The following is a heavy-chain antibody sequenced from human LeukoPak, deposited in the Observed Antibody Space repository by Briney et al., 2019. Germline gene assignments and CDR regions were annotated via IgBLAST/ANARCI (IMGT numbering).Heavy chain of an antibody. CDR1: GYTLTELS. CDR3: ATAPGRRYYYGSLSFPDY. D-gene: IGHD3-10*01. Sequence: ASVKVSCKVSGYTLTELSMHWVRQAPGKGLEWMGGFDPEDGETIYAQKFQGRVTMIEDTSTDTAYMELSSLRSEDTAVYYCATAPGRRYYYGSLSFPDYWGQGTLVTVSS. V-gene: IGHV1-24*01. J-gene: IGHJ4*02. CDR2: FDPEDGET.